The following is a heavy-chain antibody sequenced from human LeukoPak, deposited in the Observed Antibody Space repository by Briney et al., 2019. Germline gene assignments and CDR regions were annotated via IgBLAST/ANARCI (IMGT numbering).Heavy chain of an antibody. Sequence: SETLSLTCAVYGGSFSGYYWSWIRQPPGKGLEWIGYIYYSGSTNYNPSLKSRVTISVDTSKNQFSLKLSSVTAADTAVYYCARLMSTVHYYFDYWGQGTLVTVSS. CDR3: ARLMSTVHYYFDY. CDR2: IYYSGST. CDR1: GGSFSGYY. D-gene: IGHD5/OR15-5a*01. V-gene: IGHV4-59*01. J-gene: IGHJ4*02.